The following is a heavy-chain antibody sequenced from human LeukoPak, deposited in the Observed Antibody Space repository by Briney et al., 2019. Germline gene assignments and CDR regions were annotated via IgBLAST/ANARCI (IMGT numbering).Heavy chain of an antibody. D-gene: IGHD1-26*01. CDR1: GFTFSSYA. J-gene: IGHJ4*02. V-gene: IGHV3-23*01. Sequence: PGGSLRLSCAASGFTFSSYAMSWARQAPGKGLEWVSAISGSGGSTYYADSVKGRFTISRDNSKNTLYLQMNSLRAEDTAVYYCAKDRVIVGATIFGYWGQGTLVTVSS. CDR3: AKDRVIVGATIFGY. CDR2: ISGSGGST.